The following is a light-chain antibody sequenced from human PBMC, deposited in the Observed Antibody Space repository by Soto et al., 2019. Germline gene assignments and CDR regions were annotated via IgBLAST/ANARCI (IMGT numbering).Light chain of an antibody. J-gene: IGKJ5*01. CDR3: QQYHNWPIT. CDR1: QSVSID. V-gene: IGKV3-15*01. Sequence: EIVMTQSPDTLSVSPVEISTLSCRASQSVSIDLAWYQQPPGQAPRLLIYGASTRATGVPPTFSGSASGTEFTLTISSLQSEDFAVYYCQQYHNWPITFGQGTRLEIK. CDR2: GAS.